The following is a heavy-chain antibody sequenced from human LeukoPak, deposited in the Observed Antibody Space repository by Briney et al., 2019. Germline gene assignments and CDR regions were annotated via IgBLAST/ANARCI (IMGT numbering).Heavy chain of an antibody. CDR3: AREGGFYRPLDY. J-gene: IGHJ4*02. D-gene: IGHD3-3*01. Sequence: PSEALSLTCGVSGGSVTSTNWWTWVRQPPGKGLEWIGEVHLDGRTNYNPSLKSRLTMSVDLSENHISLKLTSVTAADTAVYYCAREGGFYRPLDYSGQGTLVTVSS. CDR1: GGSVTSTNW. CDR2: VHLDGRT. V-gene: IGHV4-4*02.